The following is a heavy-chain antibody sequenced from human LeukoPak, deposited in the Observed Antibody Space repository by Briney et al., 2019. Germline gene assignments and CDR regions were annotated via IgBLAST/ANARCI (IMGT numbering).Heavy chain of an antibody. J-gene: IGHJ4*02. D-gene: IGHD1-26*01. Sequence: SVKDSCKASGGTFSSYAISWVRQAPGQGLEWMGGIIPIFGTANYAQKFQGRVTITTDESTSTAYMELSSLRSEDTAVYYCASPTPAVSRWELFGSPFDYWGQGTLVTVSS. CDR3: ASPTPAVSRWELFGSPFDY. CDR1: GGTFSSYA. V-gene: IGHV1-69*05. CDR2: IIPIFGTA.